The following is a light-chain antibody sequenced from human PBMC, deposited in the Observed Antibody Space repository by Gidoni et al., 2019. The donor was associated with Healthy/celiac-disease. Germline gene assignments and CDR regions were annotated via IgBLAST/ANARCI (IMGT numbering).Light chain of an antibody. J-gene: IGKJ3*01. CDR1: QSVLYSSNNKNY. CDR3: QQYDSTPFT. V-gene: IGKV4-1*01. CDR2: WAS. Sequence: DIFMIHAPDSLAVSLGERATINCKSSQSVLYSSNNKNYLAWYRQKPGQPPKLLIYWASTRESGVPDRFSGGGSGTDFTLTISSLQAEDVAVYYCQQYDSTPFTFXPXTKVDIK.